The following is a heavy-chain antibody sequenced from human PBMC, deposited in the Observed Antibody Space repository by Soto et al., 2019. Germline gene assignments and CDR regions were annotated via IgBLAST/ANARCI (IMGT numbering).Heavy chain of an antibody. CDR1: GFTFSSYA. CDR3: AKEQVYYYDSSGYYPAPLNY. Sequence: GGSLRLSCAASGFTFSSYALSWVRQAPGNGLEWVSATSGSGGSTYYADSVKGRFTISRDNSKNTLCLQISSLRADDRAVYYCAKEQVYYYDSSGYYPAPLNYWRQGTLVTVSS. D-gene: IGHD3-22*01. J-gene: IGHJ4*02. CDR2: TSGSGGST. V-gene: IGHV3-23*01.